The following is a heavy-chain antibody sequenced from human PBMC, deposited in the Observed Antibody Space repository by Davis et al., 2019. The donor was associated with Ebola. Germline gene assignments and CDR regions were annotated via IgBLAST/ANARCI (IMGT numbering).Heavy chain of an antibody. Sequence: GESPNLSCAVSGFPVSDNYMTWVRQAPGKGLEWLSTIYLAGTTYYADSVKGRFTISRDNSGNTFFLQMSGLKAEDTAVYYCAGGLKAGLFDYWGQGTLVTVSS. CDR1: GFPVSDNY. J-gene: IGHJ4*02. V-gene: IGHV3-53*01. CDR3: AGGLKAGLFDY. D-gene: IGHD6-19*01. CDR2: IYLAGTT.